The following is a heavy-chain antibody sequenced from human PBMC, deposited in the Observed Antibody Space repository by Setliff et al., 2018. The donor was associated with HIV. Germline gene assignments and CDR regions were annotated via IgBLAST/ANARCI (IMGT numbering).Heavy chain of an antibody. D-gene: IGHD3-22*01. CDR2: IYPGDSDP. Sequence: ESLKISCKASGYSFTNYWIGWVRQMPGKGLEWMGIIYPGDSDPRYSPSFQGQVIISADKSISTAYLQWSSLKASDTAMYYCARRMRYYDSSGYYGHYLDSWGQGTLVTVSS. J-gene: IGHJ4*02. CDR1: GYSFTNYW. CDR3: ARRMRYYDSSGYYGHYLDS. V-gene: IGHV5-51*01.